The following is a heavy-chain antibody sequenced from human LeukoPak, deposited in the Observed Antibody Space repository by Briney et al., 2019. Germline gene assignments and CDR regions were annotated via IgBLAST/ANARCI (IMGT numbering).Heavy chain of an antibody. D-gene: IGHD3-16*02. CDR2: S. CDR1: GGSLTAGDYY. V-gene: IGHV4-39*07. CDR3: ARIYGLYQEAMDV. J-gene: IGHJ6*02. Sequence: SETLSLTCTVSGGSLTAGDYYWGWVRQPPGTGLQWIATSYQGASLKSRVTISLDTSKNQFSLRLTSVTAADTAVYYCARIYGLYQEAMDVWGPGITVTVSS.